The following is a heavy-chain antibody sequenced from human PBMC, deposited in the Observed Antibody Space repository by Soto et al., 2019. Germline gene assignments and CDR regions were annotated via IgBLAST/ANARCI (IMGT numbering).Heavy chain of an antibody. Sequence: GGSLRLSCAASGFTFSSYEMNWVRQAPGKGLEWVSYISSSGSTIYYADSVKGRFTISRDNAKNSLYLQMNSLRAEDTAVYYCAREYCSSNSCYYGMDVWGQGTTVTVSS. D-gene: IGHD2-2*01. CDR2: ISSSGSTI. CDR3: AREYCSSNSCYYGMDV. CDR1: GFTFSSYE. J-gene: IGHJ6*02. V-gene: IGHV3-48*03.